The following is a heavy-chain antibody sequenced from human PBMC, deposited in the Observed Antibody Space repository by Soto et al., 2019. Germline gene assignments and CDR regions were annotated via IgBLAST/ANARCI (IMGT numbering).Heavy chain of an antibody. J-gene: IGHJ4*02. Sequence: GGSLRLSCSASGFTFSSYPMHWVRQAPGKGLEWVAAINVNGNIQQYADSVKGRFTISRDNSKNTLYLQMNSLRAEDTAMYYCATDKSSSPFDYWGPGTLVTVSS. V-gene: IGHV3-30*04. CDR2: INVNGNIQ. CDR3: ATDKSSSPFDY. D-gene: IGHD2-2*01. CDR1: GFTFSSYP.